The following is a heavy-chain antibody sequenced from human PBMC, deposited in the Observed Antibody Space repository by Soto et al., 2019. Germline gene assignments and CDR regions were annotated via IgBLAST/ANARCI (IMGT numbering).Heavy chain of an antibody. Sequence: PGESLKISCRGSGYDFNTNWFGWVRQLPGRGLELVGIMYPGDSDTRYNPSLQGHVTLSVDVTVSTAFLQWRSLETSGTGMYFCARLPRDCNKTSCYYADHWGQGTQVTVSS. D-gene: IGHD3-3*01. V-gene: IGHV5-51*01. CDR3: ARLPRDCNKTSCYYADH. CDR2: MYPGDSDT. J-gene: IGHJ4*02. CDR1: GYDFNTNW.